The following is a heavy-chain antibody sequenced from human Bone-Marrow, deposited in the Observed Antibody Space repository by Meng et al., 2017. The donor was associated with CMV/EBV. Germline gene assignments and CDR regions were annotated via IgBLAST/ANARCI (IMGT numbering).Heavy chain of an antibody. V-gene: IGHV5-51*01. CDR2: IYPGDSDT. J-gene: IGHJ4*02. Sequence: FGYSFITYWIGWVRQMPGKGLEWVGIIYPGDSDTRYSPSFQGQVTISADKSISTAYLHWSSLKASDTAMYYCTRGGVAGTGRDYFDYWGQGTLVTVSS. D-gene: IGHD6-19*01. CDR1: GYSFITYW. CDR3: TRGGVAGTGRDYFDY.